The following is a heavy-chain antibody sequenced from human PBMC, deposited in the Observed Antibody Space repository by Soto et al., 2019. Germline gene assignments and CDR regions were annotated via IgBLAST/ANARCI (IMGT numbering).Heavy chain of an antibody. D-gene: IGHD6-13*01. CDR2: IYYSGST. V-gene: IGHV4-59*01. CDR1: GGSISSYY. Sequence: SETLSLTCTVSGGSISSYYWSWIRQPPGKGLEWIGYIYYSGSTNYNPSLKSRVTISVDTSKNQFSLKLSSVTAADTAVYYCARASRYSSSNYGMDVWGQGTTVTVSS. J-gene: IGHJ6*02. CDR3: ARASRYSSSNYGMDV.